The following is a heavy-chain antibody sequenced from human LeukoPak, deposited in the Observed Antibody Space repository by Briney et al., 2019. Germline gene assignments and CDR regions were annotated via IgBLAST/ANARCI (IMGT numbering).Heavy chain of an antibody. CDR3: ARRGYYDSSGYYNFDY. CDR2: NYPGDSDT. D-gene: IGHD3-22*01. Sequence: GESLKISRKGSGYSFTNYWSARVRQMPGKCLEWMGINYPGDSDTRYSPSFQGQVTISADKSISTAYLQWSSLKASDTAMYYCARRGYYDSSGYYNFDYWGQGTLVTVSS. J-gene: IGHJ4*02. CDR1: GYSFTNYW. V-gene: IGHV5-51*01.